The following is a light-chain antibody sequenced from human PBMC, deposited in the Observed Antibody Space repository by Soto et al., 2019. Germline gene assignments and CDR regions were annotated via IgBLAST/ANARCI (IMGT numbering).Light chain of an antibody. Sequence: DIVLTQSPDSLAVSLGERATINCKSRQSVLYSSNNKNYLAWYQQKPGQPPKLLIYWASTRESGVPDRFSGSGSGTDFTLTISSLQAEDVAVYYCQQYYSNPRTFGQGTKVDIK. V-gene: IGKV4-1*01. CDR2: WAS. CDR1: QSVLYSSNNKNY. J-gene: IGKJ1*01. CDR3: QQYYSNPRT.